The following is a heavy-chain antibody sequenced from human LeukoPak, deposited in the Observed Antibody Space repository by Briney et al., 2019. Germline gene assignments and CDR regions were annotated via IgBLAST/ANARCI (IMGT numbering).Heavy chain of an antibody. Sequence: GGSLRLSCAASGFSFSSCALSWVRQAPGKGLEWVSTISSSGGNTYYADSVKGRFTISRDNSKNTLYLHTNSLRAEDTAVYYCANRGKYYFDYWGQGTLVTVSS. V-gene: IGHV3-23*01. CDR3: ANRGKYYFDY. J-gene: IGHJ4*02. CDR2: ISSSGGNT. D-gene: IGHD1-14*01. CDR1: GFSFSSCA.